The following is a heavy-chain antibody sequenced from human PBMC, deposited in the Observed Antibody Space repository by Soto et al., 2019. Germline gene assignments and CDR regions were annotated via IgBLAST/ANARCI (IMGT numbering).Heavy chain of an antibody. CDR2: ITGSGGVM. Sequence: GSLRLSCTASGFDFSGSEMNWFRQAPGKGLEWVAYITGSGGVMFHADSVKGRFSISRDNAKNSPFLEMSDLTADDTGVYYCAKVAPFILGSPFWGQGTLVTVSS. V-gene: IGHV3-48*03. CDR3: AKVAPFILGSPF. J-gene: IGHJ4*02. D-gene: IGHD2-21*01. CDR1: GFDFSGSE.